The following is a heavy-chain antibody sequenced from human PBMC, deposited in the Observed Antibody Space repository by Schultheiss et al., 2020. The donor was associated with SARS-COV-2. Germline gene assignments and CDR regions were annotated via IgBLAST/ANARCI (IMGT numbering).Heavy chain of an antibody. CDR3: ARDVGVLGGWYFDL. Sequence: GGSLRLSCAASGFTFSSYGMHWVRQAPGKGLEWVAVISYDGSNKYYADSVKGRFTISRDNAKNTLYLQMNSLRAEDTAVYYCARDVGVLGGWYFDLWGRGTLVTVSS. D-gene: IGHD1-26*01. V-gene: IGHV3-33*05. CDR1: GFTFSSYG. CDR2: ISYDGSNK. J-gene: IGHJ2*01.